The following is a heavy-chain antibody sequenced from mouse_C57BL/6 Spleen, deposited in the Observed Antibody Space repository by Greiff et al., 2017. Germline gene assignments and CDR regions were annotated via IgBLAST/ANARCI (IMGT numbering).Heavy chain of an antibody. CDR3: TQGYSGSRDYFDY. V-gene: IGHV1-5*01. CDR2: IYPGHSDT. D-gene: IGHD1-1*01. CDR1: GYTFTSYW. Sequence: VQLQQSGTVLARPGASVQMSCKTSGYTFTSYWMHWVKQRPGQGLEWIGAIYPGHSDTSYNQKFKGKAKLTAVTSASTAYMELSSLTNEDSAVYYCTQGYSGSRDYFDYWGQGTTLTVSS. J-gene: IGHJ2*01.